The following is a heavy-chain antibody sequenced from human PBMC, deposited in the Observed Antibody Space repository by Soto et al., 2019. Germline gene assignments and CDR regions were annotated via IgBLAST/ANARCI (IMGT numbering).Heavy chain of an antibody. D-gene: IGHD3-10*01. CDR2: ISGSGGST. CDR1: GFTFSSYA. V-gene: IGHV3-23*01. Sequence: GGSLRLSCAASGFTFSSYAMSWVRQTPGKGLEWVSAISGSGGSTYYADSVKGRFTISRDNSKNTLYLQMNSLRAEDTAVYYCAKDWVVRGVFDYWGQGTLVTVSS. J-gene: IGHJ4*02. CDR3: AKDWVVRGVFDY.